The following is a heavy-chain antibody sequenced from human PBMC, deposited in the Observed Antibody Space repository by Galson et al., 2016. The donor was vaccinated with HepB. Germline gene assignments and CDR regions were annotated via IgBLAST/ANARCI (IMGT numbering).Heavy chain of an antibody. CDR3: ARAKYSSSSWPWDH. CDR2: IGTGVSTM. V-gene: IGHV3-11*01. J-gene: IGHJ4*02. D-gene: IGHD6-6*01. CDR1: GFTFSDYY. Sequence: SLRLSCAASGFTFSDYYMSWLRQVPGKGLEWISYIGTGVSTMKYADSVKGRFTISRDNAKNSVYLQMSSLRAEDTAVYYCARAKYSSSSWPWDHWGQGTLVTVSS.